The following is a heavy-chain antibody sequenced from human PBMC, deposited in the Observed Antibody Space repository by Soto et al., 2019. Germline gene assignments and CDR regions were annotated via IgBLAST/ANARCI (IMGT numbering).Heavy chain of an antibody. V-gene: IGHV5-51*01. CDR3: ARPYGMDV. J-gene: IGHJ6*02. Sequence: VESLQIYYKGSGCNFTSYWIGWVRQMPGKGLEWMGVIYPDDSETRYSPSFQGQVTISADKSISTAYLQWSSLKASDTAMYYCARPYGMDVWGQGTTVTVSS. CDR1: GCNFTSYW. CDR2: IYPDDSET.